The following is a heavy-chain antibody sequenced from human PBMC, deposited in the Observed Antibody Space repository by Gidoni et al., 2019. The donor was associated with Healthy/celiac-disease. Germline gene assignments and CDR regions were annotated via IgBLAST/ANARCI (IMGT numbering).Heavy chain of an antibody. CDR2: MNPNSGNT. V-gene: IGHV1-8*01. D-gene: IGHD5-18*01. J-gene: IGHJ4*02. CDR3: ARGSEDKGIWTAMVFSLPYARDGGGNDY. CDR1: GYTFTSYD. Sequence: QVQLVQSGAEVKKPGASVKVSCKASGYTFTSYDINWVRQATGQGLEWMGWMNPNSGNTGYAQKFQGRVTMTRNTSISTAYMELSSLRSEDTAVYYCARGSEDKGIWTAMVFSLPYARDGGGNDYWGQGTLVTVSS.